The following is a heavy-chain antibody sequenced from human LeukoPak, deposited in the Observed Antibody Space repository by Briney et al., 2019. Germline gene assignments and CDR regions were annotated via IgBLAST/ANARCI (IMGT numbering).Heavy chain of an antibody. D-gene: IGHD6-6*01. V-gene: IGHV3-53*01. Sequence: GGSLRLSCAASGFTVSSTYMSWVRQAPGKGLEWVSVIYSGGSTYYADSVKGRFTISRDNSKNTLYLQMNSLRAEDTAVYYCARDRLSSGSSEDYWGQGTLVTVSS. CDR2: IYSGGST. CDR1: GFTVSSTY. CDR3: ARDRLSSGSSEDY. J-gene: IGHJ4*02.